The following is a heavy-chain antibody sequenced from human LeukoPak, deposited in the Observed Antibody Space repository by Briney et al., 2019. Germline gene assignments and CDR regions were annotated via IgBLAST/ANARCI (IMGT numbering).Heavy chain of an antibody. CDR3: ARRELTPKGYFRC. CDR1: GYTFSNHW. V-gene: IGHV5-51*01. Sequence: GESLKISCQGSGYTFSNHWIGWVRQMPGKGLEWMGIIYPDDSDTRYSPSFQGQVTMSADKSIRTAYLQWSSLKASDTAIYYCARRELTPKGYFRCWGRGTLVTVSS. CDR2: IYPDDSDT. J-gene: IGHJ4*02. D-gene: IGHD4-23*01.